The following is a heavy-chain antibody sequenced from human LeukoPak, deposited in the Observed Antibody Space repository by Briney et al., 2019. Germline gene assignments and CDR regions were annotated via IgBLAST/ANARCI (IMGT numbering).Heavy chain of an antibody. CDR3: ASEDTAMVYDY. V-gene: IGHV1-69*13. Sequence: SVKVSCKAFGGTFSSYAISWVRQAPGQGLEWMGGIIPIFGTANYAQKFQGRVTITADESTSTAYMGLSSLRSEDTAVYYCASEDTAMVYDYWGQGTLVTVSS. J-gene: IGHJ4*02. CDR1: GGTFSSYA. D-gene: IGHD5-18*01. CDR2: IIPIFGTA.